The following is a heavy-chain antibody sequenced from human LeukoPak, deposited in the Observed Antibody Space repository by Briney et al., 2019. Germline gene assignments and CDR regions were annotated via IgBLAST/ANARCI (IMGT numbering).Heavy chain of an antibody. V-gene: IGHV3-7*04. CDR3: AKDPLTQNDY. CDR1: GFTFSNYW. D-gene: IGHD1-14*01. Sequence: PGGSLRLSCAASGFTFSNYWMSWVRQAPGKGLEWVANINQNGSEIYYADSVKGRFTISRDNAKNSLYLQMNTLRAEDTALYYCAKDPLTQNDYWGQGTLVTVSS. CDR2: INQNGSEI. J-gene: IGHJ4*02.